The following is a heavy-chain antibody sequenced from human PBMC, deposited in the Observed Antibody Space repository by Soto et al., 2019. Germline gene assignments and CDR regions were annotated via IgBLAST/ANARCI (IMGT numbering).Heavy chain of an antibody. CDR3: ARVSWAMVRGVIIRWPTFDY. D-gene: IGHD3-10*01. CDR2: INHSGST. Sequence: LSLTFAVYGGSFSGYYWSWIRQPPGKGLEWIGEINHSGSTNYNPSLKSRVTISVDTSKNQFSLKLSSVTAADTAVYYCARVSWAMVRGVIIRWPTFDYWGQGTLVTVSS. J-gene: IGHJ4*02. V-gene: IGHV4-34*01. CDR1: GGSFSGYY.